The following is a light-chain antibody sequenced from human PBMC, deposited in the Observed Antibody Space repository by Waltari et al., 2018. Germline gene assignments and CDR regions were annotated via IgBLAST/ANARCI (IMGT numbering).Light chain of an antibody. V-gene: IGKV3-15*01. Sequence: IVMTQSPATLSVSPGERANLYYRASQSVVGHLTWDQQKPGQAPRLLIYCASTWVTGLPARFSGRRSETEFPLTISSVQSEDFAVYYCQQYKDWPLYTFGQGTKLEIK. CDR3: QQYKDWPLYT. CDR2: CAS. CDR1: QSVVGH. J-gene: IGKJ2*01.